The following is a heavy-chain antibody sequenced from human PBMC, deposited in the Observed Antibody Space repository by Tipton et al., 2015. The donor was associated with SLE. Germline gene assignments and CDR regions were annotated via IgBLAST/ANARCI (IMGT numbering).Heavy chain of an antibody. J-gene: IGHJ4*02. D-gene: IGHD1-14*01. CDR1: GGSISSSSYY. V-gene: IGHV4-39*01. CDR3: ASITRDGADDY. CDR2: IYYSGST. Sequence: TLSLTCTVSGGSISSSSYYWGWIRQPPGKGLEWIGSIYYSGSTYYNPSLKSRVTISVDTSKNQFSLKLSSVTAADMAVYYCASITRDGADDYWGQGTLVTVSS.